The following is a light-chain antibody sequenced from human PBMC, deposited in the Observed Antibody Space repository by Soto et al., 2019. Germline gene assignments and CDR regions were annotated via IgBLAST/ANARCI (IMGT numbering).Light chain of an antibody. CDR2: DAS. Sequence: EIVSTQPPGTLSLSPGERATLSCRASQSVSNNYLAWYQQKPGQAPRLLIYDASNRATGIPARFSGSGSGTDFTLTISSLEPEDFAVYYCQQRSNWPPTFGQGTRLEIK. J-gene: IGKJ5*01. CDR1: QSVSNNY. V-gene: IGKV3-11*01. CDR3: QQRSNWPPT.